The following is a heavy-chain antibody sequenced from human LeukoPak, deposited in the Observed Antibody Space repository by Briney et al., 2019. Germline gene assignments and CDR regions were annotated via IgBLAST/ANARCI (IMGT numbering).Heavy chain of an antibody. V-gene: IGHV3-23*01. CDR2: ISGSGGST. Sequence: TGGSLRLSCAASGFTFSSYAMSWVRQAPGKGLEWVSAISGSGGSTYYADSVKGRFTISRDNSKNTLYLQVNSLRAEDTAVYYCAKGGNCGGDCYTRGYYFDYWGQGTLVTVSS. CDR1: GFTFSSYA. J-gene: IGHJ4*02. CDR3: AKGGNCGGDCYTRGYYFDY. D-gene: IGHD2-21*02.